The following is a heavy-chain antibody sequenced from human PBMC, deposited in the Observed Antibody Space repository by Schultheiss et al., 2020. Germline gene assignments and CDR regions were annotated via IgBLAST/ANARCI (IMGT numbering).Heavy chain of an antibody. J-gene: IGHJ4*02. D-gene: IGHD4-17*01. CDR2: IYYSGST. CDR1: GGSISSGGYY. CDR3: ASSPAYYGDYPYYFDY. Sequence: SETLSLTCAVSGGSISSGGYYWSWIRQHPGKGLEWIGYIYYSGSTYYNPPLKSRLAISLNTSKKQFSLKLSSVTAADTAVYYCASSPAYYGDYPYYFDYWGQGTLVTVSS. V-gene: IGHV4-31*11.